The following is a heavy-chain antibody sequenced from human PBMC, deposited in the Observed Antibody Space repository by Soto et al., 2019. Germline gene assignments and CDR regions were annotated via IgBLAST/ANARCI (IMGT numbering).Heavy chain of an antibody. CDR1: GYTFNTYG. J-gene: IGHJ5*02. Sequence: QVQLVQSGAEVKKPGASVKVSCNASGYTFNTYGISWVRQAPGQGLEWMGWTSVYSGNTNYALKFEGRVTMTTDTSTNTAYMELRSLRSDDTAVYYCAAAADYYDISGYWAGWFDPWGQGTLVTVSS. D-gene: IGHD3-22*01. CDR2: TSVYSGNT. CDR3: AAAADYYDISGYWAGWFDP. V-gene: IGHV1-18*01.